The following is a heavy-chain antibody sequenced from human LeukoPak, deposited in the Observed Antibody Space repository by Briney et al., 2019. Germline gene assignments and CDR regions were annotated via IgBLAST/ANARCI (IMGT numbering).Heavy chain of an antibody. J-gene: IGHJ3*02. D-gene: IGHD5-18*01. CDR1: GFTFSRYA. Sequence: GGSLRLSCAASGFTFSRYAMSWVHQAPGKGLEWVSAISGSGGSTYYADSVKGRFTISRDNSKNTLYLQMNSLRAEDTAVYYCAKAMVTYDAFDIWGQGTLVTVSS. CDR2: ISGSGGST. V-gene: IGHV3-23*01. CDR3: AKAMVTYDAFDI.